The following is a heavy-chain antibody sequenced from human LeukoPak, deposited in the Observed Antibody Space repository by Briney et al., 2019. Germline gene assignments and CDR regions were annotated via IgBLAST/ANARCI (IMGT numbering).Heavy chain of an antibody. CDR3: AREVSDGGYGMDV. J-gene: IGHJ6*02. V-gene: IGHV1-69*13. D-gene: IGHD3-16*01. CDR2: IIPIFGTA. CDR1: GGTFSSYA. Sequence: SVKVSCKASGGTFSSYAISWVRQAPGQGLEWMGGIIPIFGTANYAQKFQGRVTITADESTSTAYMELSRLRSDDTAVYYCAREVSDGGYGMDVWGQGTTVTVSS.